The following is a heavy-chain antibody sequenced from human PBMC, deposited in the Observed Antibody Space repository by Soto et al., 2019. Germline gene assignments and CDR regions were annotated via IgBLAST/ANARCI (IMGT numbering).Heavy chain of an antibody. D-gene: IGHD3-10*01. CDR3: AREAAAVRNSGSAFDS. Sequence: VQLVESGGGVVQRGESLRLSCAASAFSLSDSGMHWVRQAPGKGLEWVAFISYYGNDKYYADSVKGRFTISRDNSKSTLYLQMDSLRGDDTAVYYCAREAAAVRNSGSAFDSWGQGTLVTVSS. CDR2: ISYYGNDK. J-gene: IGHJ4*02. CDR1: AFSLSDSG. V-gene: IGHV3-30-3*01.